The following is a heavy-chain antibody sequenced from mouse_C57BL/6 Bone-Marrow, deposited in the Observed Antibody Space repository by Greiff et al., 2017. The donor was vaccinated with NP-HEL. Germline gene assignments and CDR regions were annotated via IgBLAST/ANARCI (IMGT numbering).Heavy chain of an antibody. CDR1: GYTFTDYY. Sequence: EVMLVESGPVLVKPGASVKMSCKASGYTFTDYYMNWVKQSHGKSLEWIGVINPYNGGTSYNQKFKGKATLTVDKSSSTAYMELNSLTSEDSAVYYCASGYYFDYWGQGTTLTVSS. CDR2: INPYNGGT. CDR3: ASGYYFDY. V-gene: IGHV1-19*01. J-gene: IGHJ2*01.